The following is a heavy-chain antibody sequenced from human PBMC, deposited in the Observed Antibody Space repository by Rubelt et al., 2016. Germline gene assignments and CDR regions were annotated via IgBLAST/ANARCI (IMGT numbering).Heavy chain of an antibody. CDR1: GFNVSNNY. CDR3: AGVEYDL. J-gene: IGHJ2*01. D-gene: IGHD1-1*01. CDR2: IFSGDVGGIT. Sequence: EVQLVESGGGLVQPGVSLRLSCAASGFNVSNNYMSWVRQAPGKGLEWVSIIFSGDVGGITFYADSVTGRFSISRDNSKNTLYVQMRGLGAEETALYYGAGVEYDLWGRGTLVTVS. V-gene: IGHV3-66*01.